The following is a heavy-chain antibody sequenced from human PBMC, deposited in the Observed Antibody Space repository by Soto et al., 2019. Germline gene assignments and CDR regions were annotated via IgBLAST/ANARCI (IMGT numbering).Heavy chain of an antibody. CDR1: GGSVNSGDYY. J-gene: IGHJ5*02. CDR3: ARDWVHERWFDP. V-gene: IGHV4-30-4*01. CDR2: IFYSGTT. D-gene: IGHD1-1*01. Sequence: SETLSLTCTVSGGSVNSGDYYWSWIRQSPGKGLEWIGSIFYSGTTYYNPSLQGRITISIDTSKNQSSLRLTSVTAADTALYYCARDWVHERWFDPWGQGTLVTVSS.